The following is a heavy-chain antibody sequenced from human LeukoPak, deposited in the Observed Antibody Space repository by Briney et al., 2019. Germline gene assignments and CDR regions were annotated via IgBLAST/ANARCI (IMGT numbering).Heavy chain of an antibody. D-gene: IGHD5-12*01. J-gene: IGHJ4*02. CDR3: ARARGLIYSDYDLFDY. V-gene: IGHV1-2*02. CDR1: GYTFSDYY. CDR2: INPKTGGT. Sequence: GASVKVSFKASGYTFSDYYIHWVRQAPGQGLEWVGWINPKTGGTDYAQRFQGSVTMTRDTSINTAYMELNRLKFNDTAVFYCARARGLIYSDYDLFDYWGQGTLVTVSS.